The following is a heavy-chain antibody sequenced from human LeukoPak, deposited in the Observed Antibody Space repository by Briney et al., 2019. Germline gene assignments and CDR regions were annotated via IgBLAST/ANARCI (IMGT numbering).Heavy chain of an antibody. D-gene: IGHD5-18*01. V-gene: IGHV3-30*18. CDR3: AKGVDTAMAASVFLDY. CDR1: GFTFSSYG. Sequence: HPGGSLRLSCAASGFTFSSYGMHWVCQAPGKGLEWVAVISYDGSNKYYADSVKGRFTISRDNSKNTLYLQMNSLRAEDTAVYYCAKGVDTAMAASVFLDYWGQGTLVTVSS. CDR2: ISYDGSNK. J-gene: IGHJ4*02.